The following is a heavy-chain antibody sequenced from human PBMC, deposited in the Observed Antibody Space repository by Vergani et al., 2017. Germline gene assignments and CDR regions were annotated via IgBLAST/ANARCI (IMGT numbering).Heavy chain of an antibody. CDR2: VRFDGYNK. D-gene: IGHD3-3*01. J-gene: IGHJ4*02. CDR1: GFTFSNYG. CDR3: RLEYFSSDNYLRSDS. V-gene: IGHV3-30*02. Sequence: QVQLVESGGGVVQPGGSLRLSCAASGFTFSNYGMHWVRQAPGRGLEWVAFVRFDGYNKFYRDSVHGRFTISRHISKNTLYLQMNSLRAEDTAVYYCRLEYFSSDNYLRSDSRGRGTLVTLSA.